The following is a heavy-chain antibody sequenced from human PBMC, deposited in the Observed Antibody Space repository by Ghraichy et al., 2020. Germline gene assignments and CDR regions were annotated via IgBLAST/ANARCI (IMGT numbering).Heavy chain of an antibody. D-gene: IGHD6-13*01. V-gene: IGHV6-1*01. Sequence: SQTLSLTCAISGDSVSSNSAAWNWIRQSPSRGLEWLGRTYYRSKWYNDYAVSVKSRITINPDTSKNQFSLQLNSVTPEDTAVYYCARDRVGDSSSWTAGYYYYYMDVWGKGTTVTVSS. J-gene: IGHJ6*03. CDR3: ARDRVGDSSSWTAGYYYYYMDV. CDR2: TYYRSKWYN. CDR1: GDSVSSNSAA.